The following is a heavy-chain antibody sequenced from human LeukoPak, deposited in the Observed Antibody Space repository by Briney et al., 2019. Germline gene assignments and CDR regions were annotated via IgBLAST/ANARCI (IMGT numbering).Heavy chain of an antibody. CDR3: AREKSETYYENFDY. CDR1: GGSFSGYY. J-gene: IGHJ4*02. CDR2: IHYSGRS. D-gene: IGHD3-10*01. V-gene: IGHV4-30-4*01. Sequence: PSETLSLTCAVYGGSFSGYYWSWIRQAPAKDLDGMGYIHYSGRSCYNPSLKRRVTISVDMSKTQFSLPLSSVIAEETAVYYCAREKSETYYENFDYWGQGTLVTVSS.